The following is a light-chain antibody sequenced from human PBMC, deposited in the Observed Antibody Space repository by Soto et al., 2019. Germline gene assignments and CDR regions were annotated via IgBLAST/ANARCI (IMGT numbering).Light chain of an antibody. CDR2: GAS. Sequence: EVVLTQSPGTLSLYPGERATLSCRASQSVSKNYLAWYQQKPGQAPRLLIYGASNRATGIPDRLSGSGSGTDFTLTISRLEPEDFAVYYCQQYGSSGTFGQGTNVDIK. V-gene: IGKV3-20*01. CDR1: QSVSKNY. CDR3: QQYGSSGT. J-gene: IGKJ1*01.